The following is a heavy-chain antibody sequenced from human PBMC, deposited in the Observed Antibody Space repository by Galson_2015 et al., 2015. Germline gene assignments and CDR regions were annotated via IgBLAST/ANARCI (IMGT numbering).Heavy chain of an antibody. V-gene: IGHV3-73*01. Sequence: SLRLSCAASEFTFSDSVIHWVRQASGTGLEWLGRVSTKTKNYATVYAASVKGRFTVSRDDSENMAYLQMNSLKTEDTAVYYCASSCRANSQYGGQGSLVPVSS. CDR2: VSTKTKNYAT. D-gene: IGHD2/OR15-2a*01. CDR1: EFTFSDSV. J-gene: IGHJ4*02. CDR3: ASSCRANSQY.